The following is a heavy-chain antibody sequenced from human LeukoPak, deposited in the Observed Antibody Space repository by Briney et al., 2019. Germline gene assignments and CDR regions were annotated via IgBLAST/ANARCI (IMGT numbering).Heavy chain of an antibody. CDR2: ISYGGSA. CDR3: ARRGWTGGYTYAAFDI. V-gene: IGHV4-39*01. Sequence: SETLSLTCTVSGGSFSSSTHFWGWIRQPPGKGLEWIGSISYGGSAYYNPSLKSRVTISVDTSKNQFSLKLTSVSAADTALYYCARRGWTGGYTYAAFDIWGQGTMVTVSS. D-gene: IGHD5-18*01. CDR1: GGSFSSSTHF. J-gene: IGHJ3*02.